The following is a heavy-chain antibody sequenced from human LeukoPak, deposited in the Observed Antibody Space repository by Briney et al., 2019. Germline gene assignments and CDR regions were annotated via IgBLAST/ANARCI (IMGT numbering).Heavy chain of an antibody. V-gene: IGHV1-69*01. J-gene: IGHJ3*02. CDR2: IIPIFGTA. CDR3: VVAARGDAFDI. CDR1: VGTFSSYA. Sequence: SVKVSCKASVGTFSSYAISGVRQAPGHGLEWMGGIIPIFGTANYAQKSQGRVTITADESTSTAYMELSSLRSEDTAVYYCVVAARGDAFDIWGQGTMVTVSS. D-gene: IGHD6-13*01.